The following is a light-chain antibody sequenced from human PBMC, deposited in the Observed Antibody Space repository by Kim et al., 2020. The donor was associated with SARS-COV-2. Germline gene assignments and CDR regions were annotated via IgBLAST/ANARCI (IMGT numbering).Light chain of an antibody. CDR2: QDS. V-gene: IGLV3-1*01. Sequence: YELTQPPSVSVSPGQTASITRSGDKLGDKYACWYQQKPGQSPVLVIYQDSKRPSGIPERFSGSNSGNTATLTISGTQAMDEADYYCQAWDSSTGVFGGGTQLTVL. CDR1: KLGDKY. J-gene: IGLJ2*01. CDR3: QAWDSSTGV.